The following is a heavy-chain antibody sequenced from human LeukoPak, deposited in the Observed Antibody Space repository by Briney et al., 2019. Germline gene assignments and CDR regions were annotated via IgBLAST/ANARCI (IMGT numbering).Heavy chain of an antibody. CDR2: VYYNGNT. CDR1: GGSITSSNYY. CDR3: ARGEFRFGYYYDSSGELRFDP. Sequence: PSETLSLTCSVSGGSITSSNYYWGWIRQPPGKGLEWIANVYYNGNTYYSPSLKSRITISVDVSKNQFSLKVTSVTAADTAVYYCARGEFRFGYYYDSSGELRFDPWGQGTLVTVSS. J-gene: IGHJ5*02. D-gene: IGHD3-22*01. V-gene: IGHV4-39*07.